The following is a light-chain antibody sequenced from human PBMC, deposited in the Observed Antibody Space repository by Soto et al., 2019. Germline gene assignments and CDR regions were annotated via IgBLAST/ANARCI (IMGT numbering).Light chain of an antibody. CDR2: GVS. Sequence: QSALTQPASVSGSPGQSITISCTGTSSDVGGYKFVSWYQQHPGKAPKLMIYGVSNRPSGVSDRFSGSKSGNTASLTISGLQAEEEADYYCSSYTRSSAVVFGGGTKLTVL. CDR1: SSDVGGYKF. V-gene: IGLV2-14*01. J-gene: IGLJ3*02. CDR3: SSYTRSSAVV.